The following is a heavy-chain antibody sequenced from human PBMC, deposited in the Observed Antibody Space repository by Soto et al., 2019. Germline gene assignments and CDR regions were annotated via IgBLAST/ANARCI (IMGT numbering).Heavy chain of an antibody. CDR1: GFTFSNYA. J-gene: IGHJ4*02. CDR2: SSGGDT. D-gene: IGHD2-15*01. CDR3: AKDISGGWSYLDY. Sequence: GGSLRLSCAASGFTFSNYAMNWVRKAPGKGLEWVSASSGGDTYYADSVRGRFNISRDNSKNTLYLQMNSLRAEDTAIYYCAKDISGGWSYLDYWGQGTLVTVSS. V-gene: IGHV3-23*01.